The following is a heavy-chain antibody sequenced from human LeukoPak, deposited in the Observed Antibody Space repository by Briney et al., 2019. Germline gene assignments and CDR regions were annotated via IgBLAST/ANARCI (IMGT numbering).Heavy chain of an antibody. CDR2: INPSGGST. Sequence: ASVKVSCKASGYTFTSYYMHWVRQAPGQGLEWMRIINPSGGSTSYAQKFQGRVTMTRDTSTSTVYMELSRLRSDDTAVYYCARVPEQQLVHDGYYFGYWGQGTLVTVSS. CDR3: ARVPEQQLVHDGYYFGY. D-gene: IGHD6-13*01. V-gene: IGHV1-46*01. CDR1: GYTFTSYY. J-gene: IGHJ4*02.